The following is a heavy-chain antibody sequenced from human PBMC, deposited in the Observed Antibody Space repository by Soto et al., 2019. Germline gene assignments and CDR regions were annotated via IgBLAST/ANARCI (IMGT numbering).Heavy chain of an antibody. CDR1: GASIDLYY. CDR3: ARQLVSGYNDH. CDR2: IYYSGST. J-gene: IGHJ5*02. D-gene: IGHD1-1*01. V-gene: IGHV4-59*01. Sequence: PSETLSLTCTVSGASIDLYYWSWIRQPPGKGLEWIGYIYYSGSTDYNPSLKSRVTISIDASRTQFSPTLNSVTAADTAVYYCARQLVSGYNDHWGQGTLVTVSS.